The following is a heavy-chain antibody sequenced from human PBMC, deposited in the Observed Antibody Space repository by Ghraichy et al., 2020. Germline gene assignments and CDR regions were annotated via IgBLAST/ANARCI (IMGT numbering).Heavy chain of an antibody. CDR3: ARVASSVAGPYNWFDP. CDR2: ISAYNGNT. Sequence: ASVKVSCKASGYTFTSYGISWVRQAPGQGLEWMGWISAYNGNTNYAQKLQGRVTMTTDTSTSTAYMELRSLRSDDTAVYYCARVASSVAGPYNWFDPWGQGTLVTVSS. V-gene: IGHV1-18*01. J-gene: IGHJ5*02. D-gene: IGHD6-19*01. CDR1: GYTFTSYG.